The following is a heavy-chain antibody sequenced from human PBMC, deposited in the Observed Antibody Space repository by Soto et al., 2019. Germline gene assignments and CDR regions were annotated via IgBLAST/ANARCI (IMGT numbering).Heavy chain of an antibody. CDR2: LYWDDDK. V-gene: IGHV2-5*02. D-gene: IGHD6-13*01. J-gene: IGHJ5*02. CDR1: GFSLSTSGVG. CDR3: AFRQEYRGSWVSGWFDP. Sequence: QITLKESGPTVVKPTQTLTLTCTFSGFSLSTSGVGVGWIRQPTGKALEWLALLYWDDDKRYSPSLKTRLTINKDTPRNQVVLTMTNMDPVDTATYYCAFRQEYRGSWVSGWFDPWGQGTLVTVSS.